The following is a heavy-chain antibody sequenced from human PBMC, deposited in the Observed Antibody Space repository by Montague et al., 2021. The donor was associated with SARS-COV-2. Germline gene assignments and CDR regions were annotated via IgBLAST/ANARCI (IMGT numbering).Heavy chain of an antibody. CDR1: GGSTNYYY. CDR3: ARVARYCTNGVCQTYYYYGLDV. V-gene: IGHV4-59*01. CDR2: MYYSGST. D-gene: IGHD2-8*01. J-gene: IGHJ6*02. Sequence: SETLSLTCIVSGGSTNYYYWSWTRQSPGKGLEWIGYMYYSGSTNXXPSLKSRVTMSIDRSKNQFSLKLRSVTAADTAVYYCARVARYCTNGVCQTYYYYGLDVWGQGTTVTVSS.